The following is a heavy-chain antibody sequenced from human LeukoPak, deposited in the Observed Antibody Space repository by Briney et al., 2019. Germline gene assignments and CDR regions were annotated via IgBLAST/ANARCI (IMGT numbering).Heavy chain of an antibody. V-gene: IGHV4-4*07. CDR3: ARVPTVTTFCDAFDI. CDR2: IYTSGST. D-gene: IGHD4-11*01. CDR1: GGSISSYY. J-gene: IGHJ3*02. Sequence: SSETLSLTCTVSGGSISSYYWSWIRQPAGKGLEWIGRIYTSGSTNYNPSLKSRVTMSVDTSKNQFSLKLSSVTAADTAVYYCARVPTVTTFCDAFDIWGQGTMVTVSS.